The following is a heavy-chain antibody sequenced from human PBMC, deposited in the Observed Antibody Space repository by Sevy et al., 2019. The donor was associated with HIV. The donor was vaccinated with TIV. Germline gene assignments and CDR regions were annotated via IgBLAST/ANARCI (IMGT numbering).Heavy chain of an antibody. J-gene: IGHJ4*02. CDR1: GFSFSDYW. D-gene: IGHD1-26*01. V-gene: IGHV3-7*01. Sequence: GGSPRLSCAASGFSFSDYWMNWVRQAPGRGLEWVANIKEDGSDKNYKDSVKGRLTISRDNAKNSLSLQMESLRAEDTAVYYCARGAQGALDYWGQGALVTVSS. CDR3: ARGAQGALDY. CDR2: IKEDGSDK.